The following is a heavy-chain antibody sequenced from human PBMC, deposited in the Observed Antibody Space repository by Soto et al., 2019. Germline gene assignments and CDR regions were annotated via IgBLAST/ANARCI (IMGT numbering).Heavy chain of an antibody. J-gene: IGHJ3*02. CDR2: IYYSGST. CDR1: GGYSTSYY. D-gene: IGHD3-22*01. V-gene: IGHV4-59*01. Sequence: SETMSLTCSVSGGYSTSYYWSWIRQHPGKGLGWIAYIYYSGSTSYNPSLKSRVSISLDTSKNQFSLKLSSVTAADTAVYYCARTYDGSGPNSGGYGFDIWGQGTMVTVPS. CDR3: ARTYDGSGPNSGGYGFDI.